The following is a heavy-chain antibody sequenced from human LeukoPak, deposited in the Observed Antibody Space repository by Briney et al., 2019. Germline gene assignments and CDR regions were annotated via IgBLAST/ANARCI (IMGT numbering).Heavy chain of an antibody. CDR3: ARHLGVTAAPLGY. Sequence: PSETLSLTCTVSGGSISTYYWSWIRQAPGKGLEWIGYFPDNGKTNYNPSLESRVIISVATSKSQFSLKLSSVTAADTAVYYCARHLGVTAAPLGYWGRGTLVTVSS. J-gene: IGHJ4*02. CDR1: GGSISTYY. CDR2: FPDNGKT. D-gene: IGHD2-21*02. V-gene: IGHV4-59*08.